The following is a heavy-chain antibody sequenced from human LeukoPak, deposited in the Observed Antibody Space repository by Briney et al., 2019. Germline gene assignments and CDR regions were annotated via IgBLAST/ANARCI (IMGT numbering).Heavy chain of an antibody. J-gene: IGHJ4*02. Sequence: SQTLSLTCTVSGGSISSGSYNRSWIRQPAGKGLEWIGRIYTSGSTNYKPSLKSRVTISVDTSKNQFSLKLSSVNAADTAVYFFQGEDGIRDFDGYDYWGQGTLVTVSS. CDR3: QGEDGIRDFDGYDY. V-gene: IGHV4-61*02. CDR2: IYTSGST. D-gene: IGHD3-9*01. CDR1: GGSISSGSYN.